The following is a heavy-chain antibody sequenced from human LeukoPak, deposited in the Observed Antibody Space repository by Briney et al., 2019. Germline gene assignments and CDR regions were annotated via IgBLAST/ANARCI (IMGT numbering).Heavy chain of an antibody. J-gene: IGHJ3*02. CDR3: ARVKVPATPRDAFDI. V-gene: IGHV3-7*01. D-gene: IGHD2-15*01. CDR2: IKQDGSEK. CDR1: GFTFSSYW. Sequence: GGSLRLSCAASGFTFSSYWMSWVRQAPGKGLEWVANIKQDGSEKYYVDSVKGRFTISRDNAKNSLYLQMNGLRAEDTAVYYCARVKVPATPRDAFDIWGQGTMVTVSS.